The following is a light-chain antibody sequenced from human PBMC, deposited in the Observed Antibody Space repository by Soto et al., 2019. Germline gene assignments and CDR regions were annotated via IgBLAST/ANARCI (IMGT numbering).Light chain of an antibody. CDR3: QQYDNSHCT. Sequence: EIVLTQSPGTLSLSPGERATLSCRASQSVSSSFLAWYQQKPGQAPRLLIYGASSRATGIPARFSVRGSGTDFNLTISSLQPEACAVYYCQQYDNSHCTVGKGTVVEIK. CDR2: GAS. V-gene: IGKV3-20*01. CDR1: QSVSSSF. J-gene: IGKJ1*01.